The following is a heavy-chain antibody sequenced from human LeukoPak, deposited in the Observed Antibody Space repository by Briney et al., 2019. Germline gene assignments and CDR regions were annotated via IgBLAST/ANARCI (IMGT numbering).Heavy chain of an antibody. J-gene: IGHJ4*02. Sequence: SETLSLTCTVSGGSISSYYWSWIRQPPGKGLEWIGYIYYSGSTNYNPSLKSRVTISVDTSKNQFSLKLSSVTAADTDVYYCARDKKGTSCYDSWGQGTLVTVSS. D-gene: IGHD2-2*01. V-gene: IGHV4-59*01. CDR3: ARDKKGTSCYDS. CDR2: IYYSGST. CDR1: GGSISSYY.